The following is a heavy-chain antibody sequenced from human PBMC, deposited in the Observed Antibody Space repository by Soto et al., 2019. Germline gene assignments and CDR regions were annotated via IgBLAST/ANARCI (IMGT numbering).Heavy chain of an antibody. D-gene: IGHD3-10*01. CDR2: ISGSGSDR. CDR3: TKTPRSYYYYMDV. V-gene: IGHV3-23*01. J-gene: IGHJ6*03. CDR1: GFTFSTYA. Sequence: EVQVLESGGGLVQPGGSLRLSCVASGFTFSTYAMNWVRQAPGKGLEWVSGISGSGSDRYYADSVRGRFTIPRDNSNNTLNLPMDSLRAEDTAIYYCTKTPRSYYYYMDVWGKGTTVTVSS.